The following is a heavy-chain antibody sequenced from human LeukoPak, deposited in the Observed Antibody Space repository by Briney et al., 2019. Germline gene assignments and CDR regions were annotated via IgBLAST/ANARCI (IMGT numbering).Heavy chain of an antibody. V-gene: IGHV3-33*01. CDR3: ASLTDALIDY. D-gene: IGHD7-27*01. CDR1: GFTFSSYG. J-gene: IGHJ4*02. Sequence: GRSLRLSCAASGFTFSSYGMHWVRQAPGKGLEWVAVIWYDGSNKYYADSAKGRFTISRDNSKNTLYLQMNSLRAEDTAVYYCASLTDALIDYWGQGTLVTVSS. CDR2: IWYDGSNK.